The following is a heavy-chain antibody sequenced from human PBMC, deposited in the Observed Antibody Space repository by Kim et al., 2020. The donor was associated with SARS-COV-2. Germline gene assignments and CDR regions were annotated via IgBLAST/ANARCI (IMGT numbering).Heavy chain of an antibody. D-gene: IGHD2-15*01. CDR1: GFTFSSYA. CDR3: AKSSGGNCYTAADY. CDR2: ISGSGGST. V-gene: IGHV3-23*01. J-gene: IGHJ4*02. Sequence: GGSLRLSCAASGFTFSSYAMSWVRQAPGKGLEWLSAISGSGGSTFSADSVKGRFTISRDNSKNTLYLQMNSLRAEDTAVYYCAKSSGGNCYTAADYWGQGTLVTVSS.